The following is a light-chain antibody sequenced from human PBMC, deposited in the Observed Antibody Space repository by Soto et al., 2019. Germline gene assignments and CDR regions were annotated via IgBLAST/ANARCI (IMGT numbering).Light chain of an antibody. CDR2: GAS. J-gene: IGKJ1*01. CDR1: QSVSSSY. CDR3: QQYGSSRWT. V-gene: IGKV3-20*01. Sequence: EIVLTQSPGTLSLSPGERATLSCRASQSVSSSYLAWYQQKPGQAPRLLIYGASSRATGIPDRFSSSGSGTDFYLTISRLEPEDFAVYYCQQYGSSRWTFGQGTKVEIK.